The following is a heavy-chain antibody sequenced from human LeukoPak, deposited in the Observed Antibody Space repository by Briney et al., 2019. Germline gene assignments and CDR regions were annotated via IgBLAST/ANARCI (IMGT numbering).Heavy chain of an antibody. CDR3: AKDIGYCSGGSCYPAGMAV. CDR1: GFTFSSYG. D-gene: IGHD2-15*01. Sequence: GRSLRLSCAASGFTFSSYGMHWVRQAPGKGLEWVAVISYDGSNKYYADSVKGRFTISRDNSKNTLYLQMNSLRAEVTAVYYCAKDIGYCSGGSCYPAGMAVWGKGTTVTVSS. J-gene: IGHJ6*04. CDR2: ISYDGSNK. V-gene: IGHV3-30*18.